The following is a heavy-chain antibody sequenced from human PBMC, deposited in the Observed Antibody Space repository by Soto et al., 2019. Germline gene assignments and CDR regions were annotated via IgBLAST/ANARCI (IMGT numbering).Heavy chain of an antibody. D-gene: IGHD3-10*01. CDR3: ARLTYYYGSGSYPFDI. CDR1: GYSFTSYW. V-gene: IGHV5-51*01. CDR2: IYLGDSDT. J-gene: IGHJ3*02. Sequence: GESLKISCKGSGYSFTSYWIGWVRQMPGKGLEWMGIIYLGDSDTRYSPSFQGQVTISADKSVSTAYLQWSSLKASDTAMYYCARLTYYYGSGSYPFDIWGQGTMVTVSS.